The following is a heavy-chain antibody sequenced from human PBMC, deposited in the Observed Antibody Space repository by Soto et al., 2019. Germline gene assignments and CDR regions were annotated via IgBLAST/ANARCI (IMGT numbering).Heavy chain of an antibody. CDR1: GFTFSSYA. D-gene: IGHD3-22*01. Sequence: QVQLVESGGGVVQPGRSLTLSCAASGFTFSSYAMHWVRQAPGKGLEWVAVISYDGSNKYYADSVKGRFTISRDNSKNRLYLQMNSLRAEDTAVYYCARDSDSSGCLDYWGQGTLVTVSS. J-gene: IGHJ4*02. V-gene: IGHV3-30-3*01. CDR2: ISYDGSNK. CDR3: ARDSDSSGCLDY.